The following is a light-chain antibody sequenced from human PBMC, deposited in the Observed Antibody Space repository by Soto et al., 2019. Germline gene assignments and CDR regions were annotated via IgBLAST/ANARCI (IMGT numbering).Light chain of an antibody. CDR3: MPGTHWLVT. V-gene: IGKV2D-30*01. J-gene: IGKJ1*01. CDR2: EVS. CDR1: QSLVYNDGNTY. Sequence: DDVMTQSPLSLPVTLGQPASISCRSSQSLVYNDGNTYLDWFQQRPGQSPRRLIYEVSNWHSGGPHRFSGSGSETDFTLKISRVEAEDVGVYYCMPGTHWLVTFGQGTKVEIK.